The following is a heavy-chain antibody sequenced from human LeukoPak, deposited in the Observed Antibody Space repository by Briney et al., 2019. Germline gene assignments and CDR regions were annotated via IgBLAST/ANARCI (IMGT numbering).Heavy chain of an antibody. J-gene: IGHJ3*02. D-gene: IGHD3-10*01. CDR1: GGSITSAGYY. V-gene: IGHV4-31*03. CDR3: ARGEYYGSGSYNAFDM. CDR2: IYDSGRT. Sequence: SETLSLTCTVSGGSITSAGYYWSWIRQNPGKGLDWIGYIYDSGRTYYNPSLKSRLTISVDTSKNQFSVKLSSVTAADTAVYYCARGEYYGSGSYNAFDMWGQGTLVTVS.